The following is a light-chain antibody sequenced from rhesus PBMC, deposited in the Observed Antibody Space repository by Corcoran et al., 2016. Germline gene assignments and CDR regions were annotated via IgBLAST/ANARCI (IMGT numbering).Light chain of an antibody. CDR1: ENVNNS. V-gene: IGKV1-74*01. CDR3: QHGYVTPYT. Sequence: DIQMTQSPSSLSASVGDRVTITCRASENVNNSLNWYQQKPGKAPKLLIYKASPLQSGVPTRFSGSGSGTDYTFTISSLQTEYVATYYCQHGYVTPYTFGQGTKVEIK. J-gene: IGKJ2*01. CDR2: KAS.